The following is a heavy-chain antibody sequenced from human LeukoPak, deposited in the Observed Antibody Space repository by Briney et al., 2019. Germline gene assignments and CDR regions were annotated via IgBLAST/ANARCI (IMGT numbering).Heavy chain of an antibody. CDR2: ISYDGSYE. CDR3: ARDPQPWVSSGPADR. V-gene: IGHV3-30*03. CDR1: GSTFSSYG. D-gene: IGHD1-26*01. J-gene: IGHJ5*02. Sequence: PGGSLRLSCEASGSTFSSYGMHWVRQAPGKGLGWVAIISYDGSYENYGDSVKGRFTISRDNSKNTLYLQMNSPLTEDTAVYYCARDPQPWVSSGPADRWGQGTLVTVSS.